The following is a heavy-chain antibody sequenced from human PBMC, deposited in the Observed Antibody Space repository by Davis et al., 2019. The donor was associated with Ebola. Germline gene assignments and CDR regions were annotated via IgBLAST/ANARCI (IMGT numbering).Heavy chain of an antibody. D-gene: IGHD6-25*01. V-gene: IGHV3-53*01. CDR2: IYSGGST. CDR1: GFTVSSNY. J-gene: IGHJ4*02. CDR3: AKDYAYSSVEDGDY. Sequence: GESLKISCAASGFTVSSNYMSWVRQAPGKGLEWVSVIYSGGSTYYADSVKGRFTISRDNSKNTLYLQMNSLRAEDTAVYYCAKDYAYSSVEDGDYWGQGTLVTVSS.